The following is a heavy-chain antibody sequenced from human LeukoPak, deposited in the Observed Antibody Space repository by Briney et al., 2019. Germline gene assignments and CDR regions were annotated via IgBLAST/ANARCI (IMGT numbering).Heavy chain of an antibody. Sequence: GGSLRLSCTASGFSFSSFAMHWVRQPPGKGLEWVAVIWHDGEKIFYADSVRGRFTISRDNSKNTLYLQMNSLRTEDTGVYFCVRDAGGYWGQGTLVTVSS. CDR2: IWHDGEKI. CDR1: GFSFSSFA. CDR3: VRDAGGY. V-gene: IGHV3-30*19. D-gene: IGHD1-14*01. J-gene: IGHJ4*02.